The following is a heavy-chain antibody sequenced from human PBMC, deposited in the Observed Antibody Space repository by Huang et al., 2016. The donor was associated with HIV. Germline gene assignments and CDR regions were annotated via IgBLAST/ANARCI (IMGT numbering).Heavy chain of an antibody. Sequence: EVQFVESGGGLVKPGRSLRLSCTASGFSFGNYGLSGFRQAPGKGPEWVEFMRMKDYSVTTEYAASVKGRCTISSDDSKSIAYLQMNSLTHEDTAVYYCTRDSVYPNYYAGSGFYFDYWGQGTLVTVSS. CDR2: MRMKDYSVTT. D-gene: IGHD3-22*01. J-gene: IGHJ4*02. CDR1: GFSFGNYG. V-gene: IGHV3-49*05. CDR3: TRDSVYPNYYAGSGFYFDY.